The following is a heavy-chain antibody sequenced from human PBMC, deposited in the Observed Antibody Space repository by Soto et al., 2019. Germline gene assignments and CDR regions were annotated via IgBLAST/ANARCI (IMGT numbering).Heavy chain of an antibody. V-gene: IGHV5-51*01. D-gene: IGHD4-17*01. CDR3: ARGTTECFDF. CDR2: IYPGDSDT. Sequence: XESLTISWKGSGYSFTSYWIGWLRPLPGTGLEWMRIIYPGDSDTRYSPSFQGQVTLSADKSISTAYLQSSSLKASDTAMYYCARGTTECFDFWGQGTLVTVSS. CDR1: GYSFTSYW. J-gene: IGHJ4*02.